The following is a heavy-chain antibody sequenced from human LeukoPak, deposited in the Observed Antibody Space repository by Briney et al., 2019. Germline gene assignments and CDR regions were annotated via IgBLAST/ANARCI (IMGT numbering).Heavy chain of an antibody. V-gene: IGHV5-51*01. J-gene: IGHJ4*02. Sequence: GESLKISCKGSGYSFSSYWIGWVRKKPGKGLEWMGSMYPGDSDARYSPSFQGQVTISADRSISTAYLQWSSLKASDTAMYYCARTGAYIDYWGQGTLVTVSS. CDR3: ARTGAYIDY. CDR1: GYSFSSYW. D-gene: IGHD2-21*01. CDR2: MYPGDSDA.